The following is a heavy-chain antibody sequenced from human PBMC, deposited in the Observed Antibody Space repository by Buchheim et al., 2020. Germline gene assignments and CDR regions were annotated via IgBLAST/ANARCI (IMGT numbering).Heavy chain of an antibody. CDR1: GFTFSDYY. J-gene: IGHJ4*02. Sequence: QVQLVESGGGLVKPGTSLSLSCAASGFTFSDYYMSWIRQAPGKGLEWVSYISNSGAAIYYADSVRGRCTISRDNVKDPLFLQMNSLRAEDTAVYYCARTRSGSYYDSWGQGTL. V-gene: IGHV3-11*01. CDR2: ISNSGAAI. CDR3: ARTRSGSYYDS. D-gene: IGHD3-10*01.